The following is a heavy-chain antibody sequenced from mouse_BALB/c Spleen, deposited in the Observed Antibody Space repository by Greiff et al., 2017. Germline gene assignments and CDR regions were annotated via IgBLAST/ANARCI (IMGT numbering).Heavy chain of an antibody. CDR3: TRDRLDYYAMDY. CDR1: GFTFSSYT. J-gene: IGHJ4*01. Sequence: EVMLVESGGGLVKPGGSLKLSCAASGFTFSSYTMSWVRQTPEKRLEWVATISSGGSYTYYPDSVKGRFTISRDNAKNTLYLQMSSLKSEDTAMYYCTRDRLDYYAMDYWGQGTSVTVSS. D-gene: IGHD1-2*01. CDR2: ISSGGSYT. V-gene: IGHV5-6-4*01.